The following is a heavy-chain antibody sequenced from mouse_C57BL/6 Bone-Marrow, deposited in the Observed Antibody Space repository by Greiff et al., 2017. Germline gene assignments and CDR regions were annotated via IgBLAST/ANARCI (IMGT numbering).Heavy chain of an antibody. CDR3: ARWYYDYDGCAY. D-gene: IGHD2-4*01. J-gene: IGHJ3*01. Sequence: QVQLQQPGAELVKPGASVKLSCKASGYTFTSYWMHWVKQRPGQGLEWIGMIHPNSGSTNYNEKFKSKATLTVDKSSSTAYMQLSSLTSEDSAVYYCARWYYDYDGCAYWGQGTLVTVSA. CDR2: IHPNSGST. V-gene: IGHV1-64*01. CDR1: GYTFTSYW.